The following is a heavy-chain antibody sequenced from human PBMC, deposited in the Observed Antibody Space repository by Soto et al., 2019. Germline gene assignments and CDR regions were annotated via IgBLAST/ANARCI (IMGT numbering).Heavy chain of an antibody. V-gene: IGHV4-61*01. Sequence: SETLSLTCTVSGGSVSSGSYYWSWIRQPPGKGLEWIGYIYYSGSTNYNPSLKSRVTISVDTSKNQFSLKLSSVTAADTAVYYCARESSDGYDSSGYYLDYWGQGTLVTVS. CDR1: GGSVSSGSYY. D-gene: IGHD3-22*01. CDR2: IYYSGST. J-gene: IGHJ4*02. CDR3: ARESSDGYDSSGYYLDY.